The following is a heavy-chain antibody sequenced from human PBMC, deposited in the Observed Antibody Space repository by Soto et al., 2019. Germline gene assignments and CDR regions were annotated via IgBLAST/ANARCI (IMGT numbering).Heavy chain of an antibody. CDR3: ARVTDTDVPYWYFDL. D-gene: IGHD3-10*02. V-gene: IGHV4-61*01. CDR1: GGSVSSGSYY. J-gene: IGHJ2*01. CDR2: IYYSGST. Sequence: SETLSLTCTVSGGSVSSGSYYWSWIRQPPGKGLEWIGYIYYSGSTNYNPSLKSRVTISVDTSKNQFSLKLSSVTAADTAVYYCARVTDTDVPYWYFDLWGRGTLVTVSS.